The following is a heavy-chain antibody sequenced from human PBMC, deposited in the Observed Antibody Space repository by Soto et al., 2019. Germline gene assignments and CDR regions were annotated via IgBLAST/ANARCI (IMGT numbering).Heavy chain of an antibody. J-gene: IGHJ1*01. CDR1: GGSISSYY. D-gene: IGHD4-17*01. CDR2: IYYSGST. CDR3: ARSRTTVTPSGFQH. V-gene: IGHV4-59*01. Sequence: SETLSLTCTVSGGSISSYYWSWIRQPPGKGLEWIGYIYYSGSTNYNPSLKSRVTISVDTSKNQFSLKPSSVTAADTAVYYCARSRTTVTPSGFQHWGQGTVVTVSS.